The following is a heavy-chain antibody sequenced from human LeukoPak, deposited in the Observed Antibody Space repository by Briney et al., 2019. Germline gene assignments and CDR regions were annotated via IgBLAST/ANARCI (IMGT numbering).Heavy chain of an antibody. Sequence: PSETLSLTCAVYGGSFSGYYWSWIRQPPGKGLEWIGEINHSGSTNYNPSLKSRVTISVDTSKNQFSLKLSSVTAADTAVYYCAGPSGYGGNSRAFDIWGQGTMVTVSS. CDR2: INHSGST. D-gene: IGHD4-23*01. J-gene: IGHJ3*02. CDR1: GGSFSGYY. CDR3: AGPSGYGGNSRAFDI. V-gene: IGHV4-34*01.